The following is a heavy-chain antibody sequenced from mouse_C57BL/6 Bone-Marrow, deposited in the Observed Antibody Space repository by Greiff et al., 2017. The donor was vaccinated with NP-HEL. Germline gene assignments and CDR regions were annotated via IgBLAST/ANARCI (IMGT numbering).Heavy chain of an antibody. J-gene: IGHJ2*01. CDR1: GYTFTDYY. D-gene: IGHD2-1*01. Sequence: EVQLQQSGPVLVKPGASVKMSCKASGYTFTDYYMNWVKQSHGKSLEWIGVINPYNGGTSYNQKFKGKATLTVDKSSSTAYMELNSLTSEDSAVYYGARSGNYPGCFGYWGQGTTLTVSS. CDR3: ARSGNYPGCFGY. V-gene: IGHV1-19*01. CDR2: INPYNGGT.